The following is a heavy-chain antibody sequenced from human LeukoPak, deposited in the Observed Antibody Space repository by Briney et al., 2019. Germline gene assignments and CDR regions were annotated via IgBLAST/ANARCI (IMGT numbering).Heavy chain of an antibody. J-gene: IGHJ3*02. CDR2: IYPGDSDT. CDR1: GYSFTSHW. CDR3: ARGGDSGSYYPSDAFDI. D-gene: IGHD1-26*01. V-gene: IGHV5-51*01. Sequence: GESLKISCKGSGYSFTSHWIGWVRQMPGKGLEWMGLIYPGDSDTRYSPSFQGQVTMSADKSISTAYLQWSSLKASDTAMYYCARGGDSGSYYPSDAFDIWGQGTMVTVSS.